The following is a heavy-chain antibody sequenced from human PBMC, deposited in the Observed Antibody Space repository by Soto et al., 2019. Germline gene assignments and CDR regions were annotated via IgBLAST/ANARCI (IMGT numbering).Heavy chain of an antibody. CDR2: ISSSGSTI. CDR3: ARDQAMAPYYMDV. CDR1: GFTFSDYY. Sequence: PGGSLRLSCAASGFTFSDYYMSWIRQAPGKGLEWVSYISSSGSTIYYADSVKGRFTISRDNAKNSLYLRMNSLRAEDTAVYYCARDQAMAPYYMDVWGKGTTVTVSS. J-gene: IGHJ6*03. V-gene: IGHV3-11*01.